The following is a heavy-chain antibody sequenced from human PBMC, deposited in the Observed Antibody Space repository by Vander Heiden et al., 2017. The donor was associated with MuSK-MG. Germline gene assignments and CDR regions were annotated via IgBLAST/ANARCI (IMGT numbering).Heavy chain of an antibody. CDR3: ARASMVQGVYPFEY. CDR1: GFTFSDHY. D-gene: IGHD3-10*01. CDR2: IRNKANSYTT. Sequence: EVLLVESGGGLVQPGGSLRLSCAASGFTFSDHYMDWVRQAPGRGLEWVGRIRNKANSYTTEYATSVEDRFAISGDDSRNSLYLQINSLKTEDTAVYYCARASMVQGVYPFEYWGQGTLVTVSS. J-gene: IGHJ4*02. V-gene: IGHV3-72*01.